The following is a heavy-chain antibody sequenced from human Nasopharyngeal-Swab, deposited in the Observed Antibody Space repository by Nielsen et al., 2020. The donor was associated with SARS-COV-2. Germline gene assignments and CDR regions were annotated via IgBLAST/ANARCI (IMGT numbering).Heavy chain of an antibody. CDR2: IYSGGST. V-gene: IGHV3-53*01. D-gene: IGHD3-10*01. CDR3: ARSVLLWFGGHHDAFDI. J-gene: IGHJ3*02. Sequence: VRQAPGKGLEWVSVIYSGGSTYYADSVKGRFTISRDKSKNTLYLQMNSLRAEDTAVYYCARSVLLWFGGHHDAFDIWGQGTMVTVSS.